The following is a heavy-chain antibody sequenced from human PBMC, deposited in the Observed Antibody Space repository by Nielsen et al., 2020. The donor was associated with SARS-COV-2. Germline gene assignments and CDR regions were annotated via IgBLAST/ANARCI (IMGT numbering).Heavy chain of an antibody. V-gene: IGHV4-31*03. J-gene: IGHJ6*02. D-gene: IGHD5-12*01. Sequence: LRLSCSVSGASISSGGYFWSWIRQHPGKGLEWIGYIYFTGRTSYNPSLKSRVAMSVDTSKNQFSLDLKSVTAADTAVYYCAREASGYDHYKYGMDVWGLGATVTVAS. CDR2: IYFTGRT. CDR3: AREASGYDHYKYGMDV. CDR1: GASISSGGYF.